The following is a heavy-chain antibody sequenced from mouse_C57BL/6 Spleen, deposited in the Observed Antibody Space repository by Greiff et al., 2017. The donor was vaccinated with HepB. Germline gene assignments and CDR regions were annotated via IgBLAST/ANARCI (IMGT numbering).Heavy chain of an antibody. J-gene: IGHJ2*01. V-gene: IGHV1-52*01. CDR2: IDPSDSET. CDR1: GYTFTSYW. CDR3: AREGTGTGVDY. Sequence: QVQLQQPGAELVRPGSSVKLSCKASGYTFTSYWMHWVKQRPIQGLEWIGNIDPSDSETHYNQKFKDKATLTVDKSSSTAYMQLSSLTSEDSAVYYCAREGTGTGVDYWGQGTTLTVSS. D-gene: IGHD4-1*01.